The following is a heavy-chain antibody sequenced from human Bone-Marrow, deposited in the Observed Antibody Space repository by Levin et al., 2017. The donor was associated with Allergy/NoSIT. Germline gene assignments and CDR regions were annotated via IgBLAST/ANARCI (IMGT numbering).Heavy chain of an antibody. Sequence: SETLSLTCTVSGGSISSYYWSWIRQPTGKGLEWIGRIYIIGNTNYNTSLKSRIAMSLDTSRNQVSLNLNSVTAADTAVYYCARDSGGNGYPDSWGQGTLVTVSS. CDR1: GGSISSYY. D-gene: IGHD3-22*01. CDR3: ARDSGGNGYPDS. J-gene: IGHJ4*02. CDR2: IYIIGNT. V-gene: IGHV4-4*07.